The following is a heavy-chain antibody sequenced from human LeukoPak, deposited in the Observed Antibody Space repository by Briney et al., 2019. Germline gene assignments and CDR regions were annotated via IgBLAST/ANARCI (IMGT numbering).Heavy chain of an antibody. CDR1: GFTFSSYA. Sequence: PGGSLRLSCAASGFTFSSYAMHWVRQAPGKGLEWVALISYDGSNKFYADSVKGRFTISRDNSKNTLYPQMNSLRAEDTAVYYCARETYSSGWYPFDYWGQGTLVTVPS. D-gene: IGHD6-19*01. CDR3: ARETYSSGWYPFDY. V-gene: IGHV3-30-3*01. J-gene: IGHJ4*02. CDR2: ISYDGSNK.